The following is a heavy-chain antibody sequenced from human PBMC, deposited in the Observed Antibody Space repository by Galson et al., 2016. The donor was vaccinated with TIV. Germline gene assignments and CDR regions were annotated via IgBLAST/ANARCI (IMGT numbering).Heavy chain of an antibody. J-gene: IGHJ6*02. D-gene: IGHD2-21*01. CDR3: ASDRRCCGIECYYRYYYGMDV. Sequence: SLRLSCAASGFIVNDNYMTWVRQAPGKGLEWVSVVYSGGSAYYADSVKGRFTISRDNSKNTLYLQMNSLRAEDTAVYYCASDRRCCGIECYYRYYYGMDVWGQGTTVTVSS. CDR2: VYSGGSA. CDR1: GFIVNDNY. V-gene: IGHV3-66*02.